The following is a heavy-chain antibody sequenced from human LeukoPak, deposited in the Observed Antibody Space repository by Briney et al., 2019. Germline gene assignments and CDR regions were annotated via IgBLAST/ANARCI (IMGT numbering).Heavy chain of an antibody. D-gene: IGHD1-26*01. CDR3: AKDVVPGEAYLDY. CDR2: VSYDGSNM. CDR1: GFTFSNYA. V-gene: IGHV3-30*18. Sequence: GMSLRLSCAASGFTFSNYAIHWVRQAPGKGLEWVAAVSYDGSNMYYGDAVKGRFTISRDNSKNTVDLQMNSLRTEDTAVYYCAKDVVPGEAYLDYWGRGTLVTVSS. J-gene: IGHJ4*02.